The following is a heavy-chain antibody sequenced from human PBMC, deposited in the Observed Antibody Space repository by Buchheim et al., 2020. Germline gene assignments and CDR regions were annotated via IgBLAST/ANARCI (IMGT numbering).Heavy chain of an antibody. CDR1: GGSFSGYY. V-gene: IGHV4-34*01. D-gene: IGHD5-18*01. Sequence: QVPLQQWGAGLLKPSETLSLTCAVYGGSFSGYYWSWIRQPPGKGLEWIGEINHSGSTNYNPSLKSRVTISVDTSKNQFSLKLSSVTAADTAVYYCARVVTWIQLWSDYYYYYGMDVWGQGTT. CDR2: INHSGST. CDR3: ARVVTWIQLWSDYYYYYGMDV. J-gene: IGHJ6*02.